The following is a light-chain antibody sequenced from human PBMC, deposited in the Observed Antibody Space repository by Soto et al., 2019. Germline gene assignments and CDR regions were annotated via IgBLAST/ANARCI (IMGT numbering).Light chain of an antibody. CDR1: QSVSSSY. Sequence: EIVLTQSPGILSLSPGERATLSCRASQSVSSSYLAWYQQKPGQAPRLLIYGASSRATGIPDRFSGSGSGTDFTLTISRLEPEDFAVYYYQQYGTSPPTWTFGQGTKVDIK. J-gene: IGKJ1*01. CDR3: QQYGTSPPTWT. CDR2: GAS. V-gene: IGKV3-20*01.